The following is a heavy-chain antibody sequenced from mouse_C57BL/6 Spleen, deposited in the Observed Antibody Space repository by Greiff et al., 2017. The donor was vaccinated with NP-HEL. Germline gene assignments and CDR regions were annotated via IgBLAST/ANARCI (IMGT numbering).Heavy chain of an antibody. V-gene: IGHV14-2*01. J-gene: IGHJ4*01. D-gene: IGHD2-1*01. CDR3: ARREGNRAMDY. Sequence: EVQLQQSGAELVKPGASVKLSCTASGFNIKDYYMHWVKQRTEQGLEWIGRIDPEYGETKYAPKFQGKATITADTSSNTAYLQLSSLTSEDTAVYYCARREGNRAMDYWGQGTSVTVSS. CDR1: GFNIKDYY. CDR2: IDPEYGET.